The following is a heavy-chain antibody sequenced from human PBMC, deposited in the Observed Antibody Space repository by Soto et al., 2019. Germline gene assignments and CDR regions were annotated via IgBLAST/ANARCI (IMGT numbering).Heavy chain of an antibody. D-gene: IGHD3-3*02. Sequence: QVQLVQSGAEMKEPGSSVKVSCKTSGGTFSSSAISWLRQAPGQGLEWMGGFIPLFRTPDYAQKFQGTVTSAADESTITAYMELSSLRSEDTAVYYGARDTDRLELGGNYHYILDVWGQGTTITVSS. V-gene: IGHV1-69*12. J-gene: IGHJ6*01. CDR3: ARDTDRLELGGNYHYILDV. CDR1: GGTFSSSA. CDR2: FIPLFRTP.